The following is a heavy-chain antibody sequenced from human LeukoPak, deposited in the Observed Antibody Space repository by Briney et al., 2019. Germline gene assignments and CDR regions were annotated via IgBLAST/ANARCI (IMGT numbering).Heavy chain of an antibody. J-gene: IGHJ3*02. CDR3: ARMVRLGTTVSFDI. V-gene: IGHV4-59*01. D-gene: IGHD4-17*01. Sequence: SETLSLTCTVSGGSISSYYWSWIRQPPGKGLEWIGYIYYSGSTNYNPSLKSRVTISVDTSKNQFSLKLSSVTAADTAVYYCARMVRLGTTVSFDIWGQGTMVTVCS. CDR1: GGSISSYY. CDR2: IYYSGST.